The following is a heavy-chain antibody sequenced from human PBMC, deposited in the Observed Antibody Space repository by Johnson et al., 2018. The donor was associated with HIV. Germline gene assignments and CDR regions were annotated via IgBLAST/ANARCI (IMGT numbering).Heavy chain of an antibody. CDR1: GFTFSSYA. V-gene: IGHV3-30*04. CDR3: GKDEEGYCGGGSCSANAFDI. J-gene: IGHJ3*02. D-gene: IGHD2-15*01. Sequence: QVQLVESGGGVVQPGRSLRLSCAASGFTFSSYAMHWVRQAPGKGLEWVAVISYDGSNKYYADSVKGRFTISRDNSKNTLYLQMNSLRAEGTAVYYCGKDEEGYCGGGSCSANAFDIWGQWTMVTVSS. CDR2: ISYDGSNK.